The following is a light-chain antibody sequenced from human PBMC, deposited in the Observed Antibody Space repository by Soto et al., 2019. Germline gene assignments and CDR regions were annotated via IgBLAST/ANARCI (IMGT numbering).Light chain of an antibody. J-gene: IGKJ1*01. Sequence: ETMLTQSPATLSVSPGERATLSCRASQSVSSNLAWYQQKPGQAPRLLIHGATTRATGIPARFSGSGSGTEFTLTISSLQSEDFAVYYCQQYNNWPRTFGQGTKVDIK. V-gene: IGKV3-15*01. CDR2: GAT. CDR3: QQYNNWPRT. CDR1: QSVSSN.